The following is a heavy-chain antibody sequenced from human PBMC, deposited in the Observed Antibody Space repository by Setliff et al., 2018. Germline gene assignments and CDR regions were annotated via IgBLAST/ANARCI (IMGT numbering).Heavy chain of an antibody. J-gene: IGHJ4*02. Sequence: PSETLSLTCTVSGGSVRGYYWSWIRQPPGKGLEWIGYIYYSGSTSYYNPSLKSRVTISVDTSKNQFSLNLSSVTAADTAVYYCARGGTYRYFDYWGQGTLVTVSS. CDR1: GGSVRGYY. CDR2: IYYSGSTS. CDR3: ARGGTYRYFDY. V-gene: IGHV4-59*02.